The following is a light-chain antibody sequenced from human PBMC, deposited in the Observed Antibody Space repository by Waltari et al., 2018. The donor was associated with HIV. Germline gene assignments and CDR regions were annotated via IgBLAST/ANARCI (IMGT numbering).Light chain of an antibody. CDR3: QQYGDYPPT. Sequence: DVQMTQSPLSLSASVGDRVTITCRASHHIRNFLAWFQQKAGKAPKSLIYDTVTLQNGVPSRFSGSGSGTDFTLTISSLQAEDFGTYYCQQYGDYPPTFGQGTRLEIK. V-gene: IGKV1-16*01. CDR2: DTV. J-gene: IGKJ5*01. CDR1: HHIRNF.